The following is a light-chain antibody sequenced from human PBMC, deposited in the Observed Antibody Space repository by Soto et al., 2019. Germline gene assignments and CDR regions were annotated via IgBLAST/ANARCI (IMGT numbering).Light chain of an antibody. V-gene: IGKV3-20*01. J-gene: IGKJ1*01. CDR2: GAS. Sequence: EIVWTQCPGTLSLSPGERATLSRRGGQSVSSSYLAWYQQKPGQAPMLLIYGASSRATGVPHRFSGGGSGTDFTLTISRLEPEDFAVYYCQHYVNSLTWTFGQGTQVDIK. CDR1: QSVSSSY. CDR3: QHYVNSLTWT.